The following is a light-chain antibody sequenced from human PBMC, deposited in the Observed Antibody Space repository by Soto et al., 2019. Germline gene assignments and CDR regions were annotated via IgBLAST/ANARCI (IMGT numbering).Light chain of an antibody. CDR1: QSVSSY. J-gene: IGKJ1*01. CDR2: DAS. Sequence: EIVLTQSPPTLSLSPGERATLSCRASQSVSSYLAWYQQKPGQAPRRLIYDASNRATGIPARFSGSGSGTDFTLTISSLEPEDFAVYYCQQRSNWPWTFGQGTKVDI. CDR3: QQRSNWPWT. V-gene: IGKV3-11*01.